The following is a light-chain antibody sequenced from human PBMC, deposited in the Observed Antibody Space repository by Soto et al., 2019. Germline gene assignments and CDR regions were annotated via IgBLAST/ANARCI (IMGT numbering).Light chain of an antibody. J-gene: IGLJ1*01. V-gene: IGLV1-40*01. Sequence: QSVLTQPPSVSGAPGQRITICCTGSSSNVGARYDVHWYRQLPGAAPKLLLYGDNNRPSGVPDRFSGSKSGASASLAITGLQADYEADYYCQSYDSSLHRVFGTGTQLTVL. CDR1: SSNVGARYD. CDR3: QSYDSSLHRV. CDR2: GDN.